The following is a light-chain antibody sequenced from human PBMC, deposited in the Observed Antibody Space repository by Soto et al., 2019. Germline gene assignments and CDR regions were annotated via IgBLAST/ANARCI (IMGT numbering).Light chain of an antibody. CDR3: CSYAGSSTYV. Sequence: QSVLTQPASVSGSHGQSISTSCTETSSDVGSYNLVSWYQQHPGKAPKLMIYEGSKRPSGVSNRFSGSKSGNTASLTISGLQAEDEADYYCCSYAGSSTYVFGTGTKVTVL. CDR1: SSDVGSYNL. J-gene: IGLJ1*01. CDR2: EGS. V-gene: IGLV2-23*01.